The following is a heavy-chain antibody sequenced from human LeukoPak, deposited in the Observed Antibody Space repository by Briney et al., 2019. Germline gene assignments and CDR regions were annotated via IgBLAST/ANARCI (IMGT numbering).Heavy chain of an antibody. Sequence: ASLKVSCKASGYTFTSYYMHWVRQAPGQGLEWMGIINPSGGSTSYAQKFQGRVTMTRDTSTSTVYMELSSLRSEDTAVYYCAREVIGYCSSTSCPFDPWGQGTLVTVSS. CDR1: GYTFTSYY. V-gene: IGHV1-46*01. CDR2: INPSGGST. CDR3: AREVIGYCSSTSCPFDP. D-gene: IGHD2-2*01. J-gene: IGHJ5*02.